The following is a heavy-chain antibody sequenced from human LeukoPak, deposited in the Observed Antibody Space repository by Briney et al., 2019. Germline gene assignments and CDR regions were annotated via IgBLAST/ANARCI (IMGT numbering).Heavy chain of an antibody. D-gene: IGHD3-9*01. V-gene: IGHV1-18*01. CDR3: ARDPGYPSGRVFDY. CDR1: GYTFTSYG. Sequence: GASVKVSCKASGYTFTSYGIGWVRRAPGQGLEWMGWISAYNGNTNYAQKLQGRVTMTTDTSTSTAYMELRSLRSDDTAVYYCARDPGYPSGRVFDYWGQGTLVTVSS. J-gene: IGHJ4*02. CDR2: ISAYNGNT.